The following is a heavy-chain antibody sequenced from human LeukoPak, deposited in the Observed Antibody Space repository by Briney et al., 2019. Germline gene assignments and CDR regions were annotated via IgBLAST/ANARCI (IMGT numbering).Heavy chain of an antibody. V-gene: IGHV4-59*12. D-gene: IGHD6-13*01. CDR3: ASSNWLRDANFDC. Sequence: PSETLSLTCTVSGGSISSYYWSWIRQPPGKGLEWIGYIYYSGSTNYNPSLKSRVTISVDTSKNQFSLKLSSVTAADTAVYYCASSNWLRDANFDCWGQGTLVTVSS. CDR1: GGSISSYY. J-gene: IGHJ4*02. CDR2: IYYSGST.